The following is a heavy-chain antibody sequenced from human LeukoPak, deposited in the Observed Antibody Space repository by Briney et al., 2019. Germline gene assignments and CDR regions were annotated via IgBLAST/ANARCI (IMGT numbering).Heavy chain of an antibody. CDR2: ISSSGSTI. CDR3: ARGYYYDSSGYASGAFDI. J-gene: IGHJ3*02. Sequence: GGSLRLSCSASGFTFSSYEMNWVRQAPGKGLEWVSYISSSGSTIYYADSVKGRFTISRDNAKNSLYLQMNSLRAEDTAVYYCARGYYYDSSGYASGAFDIWGQGTMVTVSS. CDR1: GFTFSSYE. V-gene: IGHV3-48*03. D-gene: IGHD3-22*01.